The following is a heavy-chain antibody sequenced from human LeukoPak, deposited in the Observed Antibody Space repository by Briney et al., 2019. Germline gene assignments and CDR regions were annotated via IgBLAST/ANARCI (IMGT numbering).Heavy chain of an antibody. CDR2: ITGSGDSA. CDR1: GFTFSSYA. CDR3: ARDHDYGDYGVADAFDI. D-gene: IGHD4-17*01. Sequence: PGGSLRLSCAASGFTFSSYAMTWVRQAPGKGLEWVSAITGSGDSAYYSDSVKGRFTISRDKSKSTVYLQMNSLRAEDTAVYYCARDHDYGDYGVADAFDIWGQGTMVTVSS. J-gene: IGHJ3*02. V-gene: IGHV3-23*01.